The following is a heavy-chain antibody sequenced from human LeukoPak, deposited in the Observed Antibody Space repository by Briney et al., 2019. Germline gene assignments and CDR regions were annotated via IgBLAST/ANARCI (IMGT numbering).Heavy chain of an antibody. D-gene: IGHD5-12*01. CDR3: ASTTGSDYDSDAFDI. J-gene: IGHJ3*02. CDR1: GGSFSGYY. V-gene: IGHV4-34*01. Sequence: PSETLSLTCAVYGGSFSGYYWSWIRQPPGKGLEWIGEINHSGSTNYNPSLKSRVTISVDTSKNQFSLKLSSVTAADTAVYYCASTTGSDYDSDAFDIWGQGTMVTVSS. CDR2: INHSGST.